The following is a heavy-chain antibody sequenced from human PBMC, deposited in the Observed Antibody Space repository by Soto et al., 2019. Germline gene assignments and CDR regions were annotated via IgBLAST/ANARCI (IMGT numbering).Heavy chain of an antibody. CDR2: INYRGTT. V-gene: IGHV4-31*03. Sequence: QVQLQESGPGLVRPSQTLSLTCTVSGGSITNGDYYWNWIRQHPGKGLEWIGYINYRGTTFYNPSLKSRVFISVETSKNQFSLNLSSVTAADTAVYSCARDAPGEAPYWGQGTLVTVSS. J-gene: IGHJ4*02. CDR3: ARDAPGEAPY. CDR1: GGSITNGDYY. D-gene: IGHD2-2*01.